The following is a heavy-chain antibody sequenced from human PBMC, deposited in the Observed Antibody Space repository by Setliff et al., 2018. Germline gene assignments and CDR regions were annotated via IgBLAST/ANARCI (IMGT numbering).Heavy chain of an antibody. D-gene: IGHD2-15*01. V-gene: IGHV1-69*13. CDR3: ARVRDCSGGICHRGFHHYMDV. Sequence: SVKVSCKASGGTFSSYGISWVRQAPGQGLEWLGGTIPNFGTTNYAQRFRGRVTITADESTTTAYLELSSLRSEDTAVYYCARVRDCSGGICHRGFHHYMDVWGKGTTVTVSS. CDR1: GGTFSSYG. J-gene: IGHJ6*03. CDR2: TIPNFGTT.